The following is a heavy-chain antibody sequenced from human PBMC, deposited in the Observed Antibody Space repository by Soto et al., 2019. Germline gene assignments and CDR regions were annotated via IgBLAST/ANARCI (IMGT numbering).Heavy chain of an antibody. J-gene: IGHJ6*02. CDR3: ARVPGYSSSWYLHYYYGMDV. Sequence: PSETLSLTCAVYGGSFSGYYWSWIRQPPGKGLEWIGEINHSGSTNYNPSLKSRVTISVDTSKNQFSLKLSSVTAADTAVYYCARVPGYSSSWYLHYYYGMDVWGQGTTVTFS. D-gene: IGHD6-13*01. V-gene: IGHV4-34*01. CDR2: INHSGST. CDR1: GGSFSGYY.